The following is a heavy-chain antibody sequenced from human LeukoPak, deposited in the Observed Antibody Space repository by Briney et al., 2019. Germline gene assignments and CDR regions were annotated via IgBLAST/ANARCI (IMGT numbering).Heavy chain of an antibody. CDR3: ARGGASSLPFDS. V-gene: IGHV4-4*07. Sequence: SETLSLTCTVSSDSITNYYWSWIRQPAEKGLQWIGRIHTNGDTNYNPSLKSRVTMSVDTSKNQFSLKLNSVSAADTAVYYCARGGASSLPFDSWGQGTLVTVSS. CDR2: IHTNGDT. J-gene: IGHJ4*02. D-gene: IGHD6-13*01. CDR1: SDSITNYY.